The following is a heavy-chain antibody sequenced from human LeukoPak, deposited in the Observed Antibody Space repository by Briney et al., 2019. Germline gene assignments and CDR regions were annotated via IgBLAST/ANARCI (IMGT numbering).Heavy chain of an antibody. J-gene: IGHJ4*02. CDR1: GYTFTSYY. CDR2: INPSGGGT. Sequence: ASVKVSCTASGYTFTSYYMHWVRQAPGQGLEWMGIINPSGGGTSYAQKFQGRVTMTRDTSTSTVYMELSSLRSEDTAVYYCARGGLQAMRVPSHGDYWGQGTLVTVSS. D-gene: IGHD2-2*01. CDR3: ARGGLQAMRVPSHGDY. V-gene: IGHV1-46*01.